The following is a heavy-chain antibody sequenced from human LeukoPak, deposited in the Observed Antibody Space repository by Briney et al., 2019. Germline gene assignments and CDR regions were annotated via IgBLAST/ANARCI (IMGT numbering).Heavy chain of an antibody. CDR3: AKSVSGSAWAFLDY. CDR1: GFTFSSYA. V-gene: IGHV3-23*01. Sequence: GGSLRLSCAASGFTFSSYAMSWVRQAPGKGLEWVSGISGSGGSTYYADSVKGRFTISRDNSKNTLYLQMNSLRAEDTAVYYCAKSVSGSAWAFLDYWGQGTLVTVSS. D-gene: IGHD2-15*01. J-gene: IGHJ4*02. CDR2: ISGSGGST.